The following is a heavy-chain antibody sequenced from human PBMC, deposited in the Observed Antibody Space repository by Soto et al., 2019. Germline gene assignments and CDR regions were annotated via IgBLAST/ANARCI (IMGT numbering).Heavy chain of an antibody. Sequence: QVQLVESGGGVVQPGRSLRLSCAASGFTFSSYGMHWVRQAPGKGLEWVAVIWYDGSNKYYADSVKGRFTISRDNSKNTLYLQMNSLRAEDTAVYYCARGKHYYDSSDPNWFAPWGQGTLVTVSS. D-gene: IGHD3-22*01. CDR3: ARGKHYYDSSDPNWFAP. V-gene: IGHV3-33*01. CDR1: GFTFSSYG. CDR2: IWYDGSNK. J-gene: IGHJ5*02.